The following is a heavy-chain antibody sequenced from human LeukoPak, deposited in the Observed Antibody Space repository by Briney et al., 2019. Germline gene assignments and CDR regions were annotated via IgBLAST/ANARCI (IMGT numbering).Heavy chain of an antibody. CDR1: GGSFSGYS. CDR3: ARCDSGGWFFDS. V-gene: IGHV4-34*01. CDR2: INQSGST. J-gene: IGHJ5*01. Sequence: SETLSLTRAVSGGSFSGYSWNWIRQPPGKGLEWIGEINQSGSTKYNPSLKSRVTISIDTSKSQFSMRLNSVTAADTALYYCARCDSGGWFFDSWGQGALVTVSS. D-gene: IGHD6-19*01.